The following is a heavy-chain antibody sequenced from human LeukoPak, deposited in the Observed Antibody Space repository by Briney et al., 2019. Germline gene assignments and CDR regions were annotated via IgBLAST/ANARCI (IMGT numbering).Heavy chain of an antibody. D-gene: IGHD5-18*01. CDR3: ASLRERSYYTRGFDY. J-gene: IGHJ4*02. V-gene: IGHV4-39*01. Sequence: PSETLSLTCTVSGGSISSYYWSWIRQPPGKGLEWIGSIYYSGSTYYNPSLKSRVTISVDTSKNQFSLKLTSVTAADTAVYYCASLRERSYYTRGFDYWGQGSLVTVSP. CDR2: IYYSGST. CDR1: GGSISSYY.